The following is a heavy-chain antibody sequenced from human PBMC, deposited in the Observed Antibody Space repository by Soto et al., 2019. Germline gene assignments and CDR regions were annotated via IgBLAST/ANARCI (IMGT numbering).Heavy chain of an antibody. CDR3: IGALTYEVPYYYYGMDV. CDR1: GIMFSTYL. D-gene: IGHD3-16*01. J-gene: IGHJ6*02. V-gene: IGHV3-7*01. Sequence: EVQLVESGGGLVQPGGSLRLSCEASGIMFSTYLMSWVRQAPGKGLEWVANIKQGGNEKFYVDSVKGRFTISRDNAKKSLFLQMNSLSPEDTAVYYCIGALTYEVPYYYYGMDVWGQGTTVTVSS. CDR2: IKQGGNEK.